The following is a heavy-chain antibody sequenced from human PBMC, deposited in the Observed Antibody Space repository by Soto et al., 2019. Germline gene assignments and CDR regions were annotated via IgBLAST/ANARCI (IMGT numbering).Heavy chain of an antibody. V-gene: IGHV3-23*01. J-gene: IGHJ6*02. CDR3: AKARGMNYYSGTDV. D-gene: IGHD3-10*01. CDR2: ISGSGDST. CDR1: GFTFSAFD. Sequence: GSLSLSCVASGFTFSAFDMNWVRQAPGKGLEWVSDISGSGDSTYYADSVKGRFTISRDNSKNTLYLLLNSLRVEDTAVYYCAKARGMNYYSGTDVWGQGTTVTVSS.